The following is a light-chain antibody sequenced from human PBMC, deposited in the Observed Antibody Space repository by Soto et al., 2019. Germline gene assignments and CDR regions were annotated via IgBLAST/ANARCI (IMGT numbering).Light chain of an antibody. V-gene: IGLV2-8*01. CDR1: SSDVGGYNY. J-gene: IGLJ3*02. Sequence: QSVLTQPPSASGSPGQSVTISCTGTSSDVGGYNYVSWYQQHPGKAPKLMIYEVTKRPSGVPDRFSGSKSGNTASLTVSGLQAEDGGDYYCSSYAGSNNLVFGGGTKLTVL. CDR3: SSYAGSNNLV. CDR2: EVT.